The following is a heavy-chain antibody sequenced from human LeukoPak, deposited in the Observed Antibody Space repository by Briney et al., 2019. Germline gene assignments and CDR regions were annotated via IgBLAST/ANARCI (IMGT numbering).Heavy chain of an antibody. CDR3: ATPAVTDYFDY. CDR1: GFTFSSYA. Sequence: GGSLRLSCAASGFTFSSYAMRWVRQAPGGGLEWVSTITGSGGSAYYADSVKGRFTISRDNSKNTLYLQMNRLRAEDTAVYYCATPAVTDYFDYWGQGTLVTVSS. D-gene: IGHD4-17*01. V-gene: IGHV3-23*01. J-gene: IGHJ4*02. CDR2: ITGSGGSA.